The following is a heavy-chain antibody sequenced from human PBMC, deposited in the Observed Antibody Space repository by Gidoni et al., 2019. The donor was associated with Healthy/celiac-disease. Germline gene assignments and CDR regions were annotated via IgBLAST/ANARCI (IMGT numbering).Heavy chain of an antibody. CDR2: IWYDGSNK. J-gene: IGHJ6*02. CDR3: ARDDNEQWLVNFYYYGMDV. CDR1: GFPFSNYG. D-gene: IGHD6-19*01. Sequence: QVQLVEAGGGVVQPGRSLRLSCAASGFPFSNYGLHWVRQAPGKGLGWVAVIWYDGSNKYYADSVKGRFTISRDNSKNTLYLQMNSLRAEDTAVYYCARDDNEQWLVNFYYYGMDVWGQGTTVTVSS. V-gene: IGHV3-33*01.